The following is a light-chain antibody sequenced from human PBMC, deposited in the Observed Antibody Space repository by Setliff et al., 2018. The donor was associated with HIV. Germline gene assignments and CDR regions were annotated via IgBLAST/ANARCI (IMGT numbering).Light chain of an antibody. J-gene: IGKJ2*02. V-gene: IGKV4-1*01. Sequence: DIVMTQSPDSLAVSLGERATINCKSSQSLLYSSNNKNYLAWHQQKLGQPPKLLIYWASTRESGVPDRFSGSGSGTDFTLTISSLQAEDVAVYYCHQYYSIPCAFGQGTKVDIK. CDR2: WAS. CDR3: HQYYSIPCA. CDR1: QSLLYSSNNKNY.